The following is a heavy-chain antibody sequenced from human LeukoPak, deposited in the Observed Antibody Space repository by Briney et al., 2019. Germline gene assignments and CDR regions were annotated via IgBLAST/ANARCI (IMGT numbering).Heavy chain of an antibody. Sequence: SGGSLRLSCAASGFTFSSYEMNWVRQAPGKGLEWVSYIRSSGSTIYYADSVKGRFTISRDNSKNTLYLQMNSLRAEDTAVYYCAKPARTDYADYWGQGTLVTVSS. CDR1: GFTFSSYE. J-gene: IGHJ4*02. D-gene: IGHD1-14*01. V-gene: IGHV3-48*03. CDR2: IRSSGSTI. CDR3: AKPARTDYADY.